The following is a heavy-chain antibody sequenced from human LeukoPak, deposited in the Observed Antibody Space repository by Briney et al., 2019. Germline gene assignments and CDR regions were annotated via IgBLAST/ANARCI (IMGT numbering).Heavy chain of an antibody. CDR2: ISSSSSTI. V-gene: IGHV3-48*04. J-gene: IGHJ6*02. Sequence: GGSLRLSCAASGFTFSSYAMSWVRQAPGKGLEWVSYISSSSSTIYYADSVKGRFTISRDNAKNSLYLQMNSLRAEDTAVYYCARVPSTFGYGMDVWGQGTTVTVSS. CDR1: GFTFSSYA. CDR3: ARVPSTFGYGMDV. D-gene: IGHD3-16*01.